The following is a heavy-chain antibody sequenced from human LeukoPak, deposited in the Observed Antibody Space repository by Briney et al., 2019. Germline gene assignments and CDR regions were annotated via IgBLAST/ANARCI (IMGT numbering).Heavy chain of an antibody. D-gene: IGHD2-2*01. V-gene: IGHV3-11*04. Sequence: GGSLRLSCAGSGFTFSDYYMSWIRQAPGKGLEWVSYISSSGRTIYYADSVKGRFTISRDNAKNSLYLQMNSLRAEDTAVYYCARADCSSSSCYELDHWGPGTLVTVSS. CDR3: ARADCSSSSCYELDH. CDR2: ISSSGRTI. J-gene: IGHJ4*02. CDR1: GFTFSDYY.